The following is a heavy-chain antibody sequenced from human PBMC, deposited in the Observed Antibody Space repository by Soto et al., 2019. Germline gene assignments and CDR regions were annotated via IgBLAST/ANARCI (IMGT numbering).Heavy chain of an antibody. J-gene: IGHJ5*02. CDR3: AKDLPTARGWFDP. CDR2: ISGSGGST. Sequence: EVQLLESGGGLVQPGGSLRLSCAASGFTFSSYAMSWVRQAPGKGLEWVSAISGSGGSTYYADSVKGRFTISRDNSKNTLYLQVNTLRAEDTAVYYRAKDLPTARGWFDPWGQATLVTVSS. V-gene: IGHV3-23*01. CDR1: GFTFSSYA. D-gene: IGHD4-17*01.